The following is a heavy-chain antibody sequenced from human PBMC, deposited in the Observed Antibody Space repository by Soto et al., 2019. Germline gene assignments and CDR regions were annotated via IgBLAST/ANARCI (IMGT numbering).Heavy chain of an antibody. Sequence: EVQLVESGGGLVQPGGSLRVSCAASGFTFSSYWMHWVRQAPGKGLVWVSRINSDGSSTSYADSVKGRFTISRDNAKNTLYLQMNSLRAEDTAIYYCPRRGAVAGLHYWGQGTLVTVYS. CDR1: GFTFSSYW. D-gene: IGHD6-19*01. CDR3: PRRGAVAGLHY. CDR2: INSDGSST. V-gene: IGHV3-74*01. J-gene: IGHJ4*02.